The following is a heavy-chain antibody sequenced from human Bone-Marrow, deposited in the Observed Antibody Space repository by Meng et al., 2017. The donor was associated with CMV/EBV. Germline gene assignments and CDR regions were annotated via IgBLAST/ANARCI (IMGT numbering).Heavy chain of an antibody. CDR3: AGSHPNYYGSGSHRWFDP. CDR1: GGTFSSYT. Sequence: SVKVSCKASGGTFSSYTISWVRQAPGQGLEWMGRIIPILGIANYAQKFQGRVTITADKSTSTAYMELSSLRSEDTAVYYCAGSHPNYYGSGSHRWFDPWGQGTLVTVSS. CDR2: IIPILGIA. V-gene: IGHV1-69*02. J-gene: IGHJ5*02. D-gene: IGHD3-10*01.